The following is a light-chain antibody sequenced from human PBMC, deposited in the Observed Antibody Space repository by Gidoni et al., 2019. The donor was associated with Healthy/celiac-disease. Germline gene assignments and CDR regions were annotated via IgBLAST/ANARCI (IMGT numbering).Light chain of an antibody. V-gene: IGKV1-33*01. J-gene: IGKJ4*01. CDR1: QDISNY. CDR3: QQYDNLPTLT. Sequence: DIQMTQSPSSLSASVGDRVTSTCQASQDISNYLNWYQQKPGKATKLLIYDASYLETGVPSRFSGSGSGTDFTFTISSLQPEDIATYYCQQYDNLPTLTFGGGTKVEIK. CDR2: DAS.